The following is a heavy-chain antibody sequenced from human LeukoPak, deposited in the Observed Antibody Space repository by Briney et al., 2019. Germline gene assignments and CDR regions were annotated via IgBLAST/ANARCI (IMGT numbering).Heavy chain of an antibody. CDR2: IYYSGST. CDR3: ARDRSSSWIGDYMDV. Sequence: SETLSLTCTVSGGSISSYYWSWIRQPPGKGLEWIGYIYYSGSTNYNPSLKSRVTISVDTSKNQFSLKLSSVTAAGTAVYYCARDRSSSWIGDYMDVWGKGTTVTVSS. V-gene: IGHV4-59*01. D-gene: IGHD6-13*01. CDR1: GGSISSYY. J-gene: IGHJ6*03.